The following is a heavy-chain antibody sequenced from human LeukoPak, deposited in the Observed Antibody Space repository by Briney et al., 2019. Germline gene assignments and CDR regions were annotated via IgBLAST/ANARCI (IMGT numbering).Heavy chain of an antibody. CDR2: IYYSGST. D-gene: IGHD2-8*02. J-gene: IGHJ6*02. Sequence: TSETLSLTCTVSGGSISSYYWSWIRQPPGKGLEWIGYIYYSGSTNYNPSLKSRVTISVGTSKNQFSLKLSSVTAADTAVYYCARELLGRGYYGMDVWGQGTTVTVSS. CDR1: GGSISSYY. V-gene: IGHV4-59*01. CDR3: ARELLGRGYYGMDV.